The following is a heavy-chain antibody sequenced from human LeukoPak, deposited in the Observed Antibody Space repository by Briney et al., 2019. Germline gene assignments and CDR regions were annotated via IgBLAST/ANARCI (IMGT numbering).Heavy chain of an antibody. V-gene: IGHV3-21*01. D-gene: IGHD5-18*01. CDR1: GFTFSSYS. Sequence: GGSLRLPCAASGFTFSSYSMNWVRQAPGKGLEWVSSISSSSSYIYYADSVKGRFTISRDNAKNSLYLQMNSLRAEDTAVYYCARGYSYGSGWYDYYYYMDVWGKGTTVTISS. CDR3: ARGYSYGSGWYDYYYYMDV. CDR2: ISSSSSYI. J-gene: IGHJ6*03.